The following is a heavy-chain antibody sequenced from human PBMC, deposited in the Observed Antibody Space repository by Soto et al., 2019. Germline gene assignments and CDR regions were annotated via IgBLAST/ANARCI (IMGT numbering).Heavy chain of an antibody. Sequence: EVQLVESGGGLVQPGGSLKVSCAAAGFTFSGFDIHWVRQASGKGLEWVGRIKSKAENYATAYAVSVRGRFTISRDDSESTAYLQMNSLETEDTAVYYCMRRVHSCNSISCYPAWGQGSLVTVSS. CDR3: MRRVHSCNSISCYPA. D-gene: IGHD2-2*01. CDR2: IKSKAENYAT. CDR1: GFTFSGFD. V-gene: IGHV3-73*01. J-gene: IGHJ5*02.